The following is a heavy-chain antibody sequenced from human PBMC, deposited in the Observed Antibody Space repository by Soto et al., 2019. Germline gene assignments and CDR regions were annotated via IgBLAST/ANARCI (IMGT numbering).Heavy chain of an antibody. CDR3: ASHRGAAPYYYYGMDV. J-gene: IGHJ6*02. Sequence: QVQLQESGPGLVKPSETLSLTCTVSGGSISSYYWSWIRQPPGKGLEWIGYIYYTGSTNYNPSLKSRVTISVDTSKNQFSLKLNSVTAADTAVYYCASHRGAAPYYYYGMDVWGQGTTVTVSS. D-gene: IGHD2-15*01. V-gene: IGHV4-59*01. CDR2: IYYTGST. CDR1: GGSISSYY.